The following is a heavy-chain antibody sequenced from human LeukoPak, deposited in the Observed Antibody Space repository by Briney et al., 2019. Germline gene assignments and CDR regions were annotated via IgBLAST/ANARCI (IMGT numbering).Heavy chain of an antibody. Sequence: ASVKVSCKASGGTFSSYAISWVRQAPGQGLEWMGRIIPILGIANYAQKFQGRVTITADKSTSTAYMELSSLRSEDTAVYCCARSGYYRGGVYNWWFDPWGQGTLVTVSS. CDR3: ARSGYYRGGVYNWWFDP. V-gene: IGHV1-69*04. D-gene: IGHD2-21*01. J-gene: IGHJ5*02. CDR2: IIPILGIA. CDR1: GGTFSSYA.